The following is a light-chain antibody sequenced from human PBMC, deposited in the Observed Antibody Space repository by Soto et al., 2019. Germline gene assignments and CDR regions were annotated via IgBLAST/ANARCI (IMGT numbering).Light chain of an antibody. CDR3: CSYAGSSTSRV. V-gene: IGLV2-23*02. J-gene: IGLJ2*01. Sequence: QSVLTQPASVSGSPGQSITISCTGSTSDVGSYNLVSWYQQHPGKAPKLMIYEVDKRPSGVSNRLSGSKSGNTASLTISGLQAEDEADYYCCSYAGSSTSRVFGGGTKVTVL. CDR2: EVD. CDR1: TSDVGSYNL.